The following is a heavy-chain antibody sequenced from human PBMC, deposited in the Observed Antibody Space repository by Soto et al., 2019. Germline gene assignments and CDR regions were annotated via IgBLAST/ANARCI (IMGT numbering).Heavy chain of an antibody. J-gene: IGHJ4*02. Sequence: QVQLQESGPGLVKPSETLSLTCTVSGGSISSYYWSWIRQPPGKGLEWIGYIYYSGSTNYNPSLKSRVTISVDTSKNQFSLKLSSVTAADTAVYYCARDVGDGSQFDYWGQGTLVTVSS. D-gene: IGHD3-3*01. CDR1: GGSISSYY. V-gene: IGHV4-59*01. CDR3: ARDVGDGSQFDY. CDR2: IYYSGST.